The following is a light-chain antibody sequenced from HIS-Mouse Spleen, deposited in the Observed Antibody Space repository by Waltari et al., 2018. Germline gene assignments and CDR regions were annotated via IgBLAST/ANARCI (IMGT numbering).Light chain of an antibody. CDR2: EGS. CDR3: CSYAGSSTFNVV. V-gene: IGLV2-23*03. CDR1: SSDVGSYNL. J-gene: IGLJ2*01. Sequence: QSALTQPASVSGSPGQSITISCTGTSSDVGSYNLVSWYQQHPGKAPKLMIYEGSKRPSGVSHRFSCSKSGNTASLTISGLQAEDEADYYCCSYAGSSTFNVVFGGGTKLTVL.